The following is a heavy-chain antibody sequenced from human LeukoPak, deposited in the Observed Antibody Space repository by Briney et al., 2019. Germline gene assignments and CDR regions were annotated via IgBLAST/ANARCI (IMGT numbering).Heavy chain of an antibody. V-gene: IGHV4-4*07. J-gene: IGHJ5*02. CDR2: IYTSGGT. CDR3: ARTGHNYGSGSYIGFDP. CDR1: GGSISNYY. Sequence: SETLSLTCTVSGGSISNYYWSWIRQPAGKGLEWIGRIYTSGGTNYNPSLKGRVTMSVDTSKNQFSLKLSSVTAADTAVYYCARTGHNYGSGSYIGFDPWGQGTLVTVSS. D-gene: IGHD3-10*01.